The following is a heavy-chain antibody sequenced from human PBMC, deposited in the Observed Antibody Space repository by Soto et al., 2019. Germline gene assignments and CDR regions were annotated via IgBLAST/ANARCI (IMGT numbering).Heavy chain of an antibody. Sequence: EVQLLESGGNLIQPGGSLRLSCAASGFVFTRYAMSWVRQAPGKGLEWVSAISGAGRDTYYADSVKGRFTISRDSSKNTLYLQMNSLRAEDSAVYYCARDSITNCYETSGYFLFYFWGPGTLVTVSS. CDR2: ISGAGRDT. J-gene: IGHJ4*02. CDR3: ARDSITNCYETSGYFLFYF. D-gene: IGHD3-22*01. CDR1: GFVFTRYA. V-gene: IGHV3-23*01.